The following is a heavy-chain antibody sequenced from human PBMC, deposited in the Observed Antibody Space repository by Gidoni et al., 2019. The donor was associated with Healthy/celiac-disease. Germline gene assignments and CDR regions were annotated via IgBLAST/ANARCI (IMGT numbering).Heavy chain of an antibody. CDR1: GTNLTGYY. CDR2: INPNIGCT. J-gene: IGHJ4*02. V-gene: IGHV1-2*02. D-gene: IGHD5-18*01. Sequence: QVQLAQSGAEVKKPRASVKVACTASGTNLTGYYMHWVRQAPGQGLEWMGWINPNIGCTNYAQKLQGRVTMNRDTSISTAYMELSRLRSDDTAVYYCARGDTAMAPNDYWGQGTLVTVSS. CDR3: ARGDTAMAPNDY.